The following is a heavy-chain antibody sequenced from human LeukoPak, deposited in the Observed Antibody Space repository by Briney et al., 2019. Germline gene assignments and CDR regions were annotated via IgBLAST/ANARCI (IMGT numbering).Heavy chain of an antibody. V-gene: IGHV3-20*04. CDR2: INWNGGST. J-gene: IGHJ6*02. CDR1: GFTFDDYG. Sequence: GGSLRLSCAASGFTFDDYGMSWVRQAPGKGLEWVSGINWNGGSTGYADSVKGRFTISRDNAKNSLYLQMNSLGTEDTALYYCARQGFDGMDVWGQGTTVTVSS. CDR3: ARQGFDGMDV.